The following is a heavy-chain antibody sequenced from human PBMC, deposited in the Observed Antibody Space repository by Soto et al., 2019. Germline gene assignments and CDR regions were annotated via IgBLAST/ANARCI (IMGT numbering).Heavy chain of an antibody. CDR1: GFIFNEYA. CDR2: ISFNSGSI. V-gene: IGHV3-9*01. D-gene: IGHD3-10*01. J-gene: IGHJ6*02. CDR3: AKDITYGLPLHYYSGMDV. Sequence: EVQLVESGGGLVQPGRSLRLSCAASGFIFNEYAMHWVRQAPGKGLERVSGISFNSGSIGYADSVQGRFIISRDNAKSALFLQMNSLRPDDTAFYFCAKDITYGLPLHYYSGMDVWGQGTTVTVSS.